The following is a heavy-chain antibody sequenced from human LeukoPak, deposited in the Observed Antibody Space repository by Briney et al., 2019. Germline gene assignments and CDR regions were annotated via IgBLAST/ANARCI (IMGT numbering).Heavy chain of an antibody. CDR2: ISWNSGSI. Sequence: PGGSLRLSCAASGFTFDDYAMHWVRQAPGKGLEWVSGISWNSGSIGYADSVKGRFTISRDNAKNSLYLQMNSLRAEDTALYYCAKSPTLPYCSSTSCYLDYWGQGTLVTVSS. CDR1: GFTFDDYA. V-gene: IGHV3-9*01. CDR3: AKSPTLPYCSSTSCYLDY. D-gene: IGHD2-2*01. J-gene: IGHJ4*02.